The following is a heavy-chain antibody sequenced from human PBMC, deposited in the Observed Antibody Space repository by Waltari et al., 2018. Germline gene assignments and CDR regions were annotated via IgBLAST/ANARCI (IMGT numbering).Heavy chain of an antibody. V-gene: IGHV4-34*01. CDR3: ARGRGYSVVVRGVDTGFCWFDP. J-gene: IGHJ5*02. D-gene: IGHD3-10*01. CDR2: INHSGST. Sequence: QVQLQQWGAGLLSPSETLSLTCAVYGGSFSGYYWTWLRPTPGKGLEWIGEINHSGSTNYNPSLKSRVTISIDTPRNQFSLKLSSVTAADTAVYYCARGRGYSVVVRGVDTGFCWFDPWGQGTLVTVSS. CDR1: GGSFSGYY.